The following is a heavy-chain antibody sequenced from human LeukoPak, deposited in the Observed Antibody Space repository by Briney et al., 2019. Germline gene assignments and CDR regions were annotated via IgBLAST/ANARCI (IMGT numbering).Heavy chain of an antibody. V-gene: IGHV3-30*04. J-gene: IGHJ4*02. D-gene: IGHD4-17*01. Sequence: GGSQRLSCAASGFTFSSYAMHWVRQAPGKGLEWVAVISYDGSNKYYADSVKGRFTISRDNSKNTLYLQMNSLRAEDTAVYYCAREPDYGDYAFDYWGQGTLFTVSS. CDR1: GFTFSSYA. CDR2: ISYDGSNK. CDR3: AREPDYGDYAFDY.